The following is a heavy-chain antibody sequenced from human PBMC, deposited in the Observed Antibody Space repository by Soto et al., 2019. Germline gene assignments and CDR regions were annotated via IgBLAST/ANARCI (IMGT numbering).Heavy chain of an antibody. V-gene: IGHV1-3*01. CDR3: ARSSDMVRGVIIYDY. Sequence: VASVKVSCKASGYTFTSYAMHWVRQAPGQRLEWMGWINAGNGNTKYSQKFQGRVTITRDTSASTAYMELSSLRSEDTAVYYCARSSDMVRGVIIYDYWGQGTLVTVSS. CDR2: INAGNGNT. CDR1: GYTFTSYA. J-gene: IGHJ4*02. D-gene: IGHD3-10*01.